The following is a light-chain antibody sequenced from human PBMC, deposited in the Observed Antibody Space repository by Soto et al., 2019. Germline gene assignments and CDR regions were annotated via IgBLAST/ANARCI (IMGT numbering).Light chain of an antibody. CDR3: VLYMGGGIWV. CDR2: STN. V-gene: IGLV8-61*01. Sequence: QAVVTQEPSFSVSPGGTVTLTCGLSSGSVSTNYHPSWYQQTPGQAPRTLIYSTNTRSSGVPDLFSGSILGNKAALTITGAQPDDESDYYCVLYMGGGIWVFGGGTKLPVL. J-gene: IGLJ3*02. CDR1: SGSVSTNYH.